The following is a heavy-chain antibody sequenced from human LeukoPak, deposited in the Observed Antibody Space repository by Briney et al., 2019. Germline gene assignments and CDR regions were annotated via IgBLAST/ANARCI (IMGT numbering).Heavy chain of an antibody. J-gene: IGHJ5*02. CDR3: ARELRTGTSYNWFDP. CDR2: IYTSGST. CDR1: GGSISSYY. D-gene: IGHD1-1*01. Sequence: SETLSLTCTVSGGSISSYYWSWIRQPAGKGLEWIGRIYTSGSTNYNPSLKSRVTMSVDTSKNQFSLKLSSVTAADTAVYYCARELRTGTSYNWFDPWGQGALVTVSS. V-gene: IGHV4-4*07.